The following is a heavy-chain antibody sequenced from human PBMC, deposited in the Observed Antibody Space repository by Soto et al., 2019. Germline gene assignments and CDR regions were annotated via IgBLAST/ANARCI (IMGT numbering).Heavy chain of an antibody. J-gene: IGHJ6*02. V-gene: IGHV3-30*03. CDR1: GFTFSDYG. Sequence: GGSLRLSCAASGFTFSDYGMHWVRQAPGKGLEWVAFISYDGSEKYYVDSVKGRFTISRDNAKNSLYLQMNSLRAEDTAVYYCARRENYYYYGMGVWGQGTTVTVSS. CDR2: ISYDGSEK. CDR3: ARRENYYYYGMGV.